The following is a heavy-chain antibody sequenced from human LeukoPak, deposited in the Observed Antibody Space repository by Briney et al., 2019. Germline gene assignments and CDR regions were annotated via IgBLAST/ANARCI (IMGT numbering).Heavy chain of an antibody. CDR1: GFIFSSYT. Sequence: GGSLRLSCAASGFIFSSYTMNWVRQAPGKGLEWVSYISNSGSALNYADSVKGRFTISRDNAKNSLYLQMNSLRAEDTAVYYCARPAPGTYSTFDYWGPGTLVTVSS. CDR3: ARPAPGTYSTFDY. D-gene: IGHD6-13*01. V-gene: IGHV3-48*01. J-gene: IGHJ4*02. CDR2: ISNSGSAL.